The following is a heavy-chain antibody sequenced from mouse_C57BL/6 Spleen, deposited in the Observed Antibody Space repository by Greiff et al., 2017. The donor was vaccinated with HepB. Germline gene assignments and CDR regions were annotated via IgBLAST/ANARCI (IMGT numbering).Heavy chain of an antibody. J-gene: IGHJ2*01. CDR3: AEGITTVVAPFDD. V-gene: IGHV1-55*01. D-gene: IGHD1-1*01. CDR1: GYTFTSYW. Sequence: QVQLQQPGAELVKPGASVKMSCKASGYTFTSYWITWVQQSPGHGLEWIGDIYPGSGSTNYNEKFKSKSTLAVDKTSSTAYMQLSSLTSEDSAVYYCAEGITTVVAPFDDWGQGTTLTVSS. CDR2: IYPGSGST.